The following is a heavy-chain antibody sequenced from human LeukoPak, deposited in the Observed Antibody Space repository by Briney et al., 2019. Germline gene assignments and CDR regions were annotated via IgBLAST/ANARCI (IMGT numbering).Heavy chain of an antibody. V-gene: IGHV3-21*01. J-gene: IGHJ4*02. CDR3: ARDQGSSSSWYVY. Sequence: GGSLRLSCEASGFTFNSYSMNWVRQAPGKGLEWVSSISSSGSYIYYADSVKGRFTVSRDNAKNSLYLQLNSLRAEDTAVYYCARDQGSSSSWYVYWGQGTLVTVSS. CDR2: ISSSGSYI. CDR1: GFTFNSYS. D-gene: IGHD6-13*01.